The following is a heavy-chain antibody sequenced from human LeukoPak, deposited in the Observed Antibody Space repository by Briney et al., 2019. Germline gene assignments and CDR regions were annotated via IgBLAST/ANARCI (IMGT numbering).Heavy chain of an antibody. V-gene: IGHV4-34*01. CDR2: INHSGST. Sequence: QPPGKGLEWIGEINHSGSTNYNPSLKSRVTISVDTSKNQFSLKLSSVTAADTAVYYCARRRLRYFDWLSDHFDYWGQGTLVTVSS. D-gene: IGHD3-9*01. CDR3: ARRRLRYFDWLSDHFDY. J-gene: IGHJ4*02.